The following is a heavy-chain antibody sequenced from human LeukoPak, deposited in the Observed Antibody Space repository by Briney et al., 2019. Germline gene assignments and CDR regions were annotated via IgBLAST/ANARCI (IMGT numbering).Heavy chain of an antibody. CDR3: ARHLGYYYDSSGYSP. Sequence: SETLSLTCAVYGGSFSGYYWSWIRQPPGKGLEWIGSIYYSGSTYYNPSLKSRVTISVDTSKNQFSLKLSSVTAADTAVYYCARHLGYYYDSSGYSPWGQGTLVTVSS. CDR2: IYYSGST. CDR1: GGSFSGYY. J-gene: IGHJ5*02. D-gene: IGHD3-22*01. V-gene: IGHV4-34*01.